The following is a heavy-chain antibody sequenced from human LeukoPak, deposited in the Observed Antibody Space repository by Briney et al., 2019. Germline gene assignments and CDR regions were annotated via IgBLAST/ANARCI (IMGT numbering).Heavy chain of an antibody. Sequence: GESLRLSCAASGFTFSSYSMNWVRQAPGKGLEWVSSITSGTYIYYADSVKGRFTISRDNAKNSLYLQMNSLKAEDTAVYYCARAVTYYYGLDVWGQGTTVTVSS. CDR1: GFTFSSYS. D-gene: IGHD2-21*02. J-gene: IGHJ6*02. CDR2: ITSGTYI. CDR3: ARAVTYYYGLDV. V-gene: IGHV3-21*01.